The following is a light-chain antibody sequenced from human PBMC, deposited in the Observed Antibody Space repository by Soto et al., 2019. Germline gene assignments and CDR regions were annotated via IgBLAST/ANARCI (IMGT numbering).Light chain of an antibody. CDR3: AAWDDSLSAYWV. Sequence: QSVLTQPPSASGTPGQRVTISCSGSSSNIGSNYVYWYQQLPGTAPKLLIYSNNQRPSGVPDRFSGSKSGTSASLAISGLRSEDEADYYCAAWDDSLSAYWVFGGGTKLTVL. CDR2: SNN. J-gene: IGLJ3*02. CDR1: SSNIGSNY. V-gene: IGLV1-47*02.